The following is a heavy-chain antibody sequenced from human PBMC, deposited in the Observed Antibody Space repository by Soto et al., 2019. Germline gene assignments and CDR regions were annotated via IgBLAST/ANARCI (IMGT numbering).Heavy chain of an antibody. CDR2: ISSSSSYT. J-gene: IGHJ5*02. CDR3: ARSKMRIAAAVANWFDP. V-gene: IGHV3-11*06. CDR1: GFTFSDYY. Sequence: GGSLRLSCAASGFTFSDYYMSWIRQAPGKGLEWVSYISSSSSYTNYADSVKGRFTISRDNAKNSLYLQMNSLRAEDTAVYYCARSKMRIAAAVANWFDPWGQGTLVTVSS. D-gene: IGHD6-13*01.